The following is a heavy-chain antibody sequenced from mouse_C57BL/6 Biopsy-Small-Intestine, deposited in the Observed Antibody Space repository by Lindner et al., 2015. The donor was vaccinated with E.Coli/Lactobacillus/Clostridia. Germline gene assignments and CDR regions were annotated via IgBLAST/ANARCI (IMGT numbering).Heavy chain of an antibody. CDR2: TNPGGGSR. CDR3: ARVPGSSYYYHGMDV. J-gene: IGHJ1*01. D-gene: IGHD1-1*01. V-gene: IGHV1S61*01. Sequence: SVKVSCKASGFTFTSYYFHWVRQAPGQGLEWMGITNPGGGSRTYAKKFLGRLTMTSDTSTSTVYMELSSLTSEDSAVYYCARVPGSSYYYHGMDVWGQGTKVTVSS. CDR1: GFTFTSYY.